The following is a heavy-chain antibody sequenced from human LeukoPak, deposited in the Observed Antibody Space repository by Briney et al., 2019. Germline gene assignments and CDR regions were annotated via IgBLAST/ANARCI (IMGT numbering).Heavy chain of an antibody. J-gene: IGHJ4*02. CDR3: ATTRGADILTGRGVHY. D-gene: IGHD3-9*01. V-gene: IGHV1-2*02. CDR1: GYTFTGYY. CDR2: INPNSGGT. Sequence: ASVKVSCKASGYTFTGYYMHWVRQAPGQGLEWMGWINPNSGGTNYAQKFQGRVTMTRDTSTSTVYMELSSLRSEDTAVYYCATTRGADILTGRGVHYWGQGTLVTVSS.